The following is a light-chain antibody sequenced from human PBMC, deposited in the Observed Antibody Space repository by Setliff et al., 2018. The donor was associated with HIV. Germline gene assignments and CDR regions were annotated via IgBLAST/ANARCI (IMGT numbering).Light chain of an antibody. Sequence: QSVLTQPPSASGTPGQRVTISCSGTSSNIGSNTVNWYQQLPGTAPQLLIYSNNQRPSGVPDRCSGSKSGTSSSLAISGLQSEYEADYYCAAWDDSLNGLYVFGTGTQLTVL. CDR3: AAWDDSLNGLYV. J-gene: IGLJ1*01. CDR2: SNN. CDR1: SSNIGSNT. V-gene: IGLV1-44*01.